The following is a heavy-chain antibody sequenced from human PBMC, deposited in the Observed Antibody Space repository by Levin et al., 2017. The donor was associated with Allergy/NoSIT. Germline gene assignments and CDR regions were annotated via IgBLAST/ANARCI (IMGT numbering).Heavy chain of an antibody. Sequence: PGGSLRLSCAASGFTVSSNYMSWVRQAPGKGLEWVSVIYSGGSTYYADSVKGRFTISRDNSKNTLYLQMNSLRAEDTAVYYCARVPPGRYGSTNYFDYWGQGTLVTVSS. V-gene: IGHV3-53*01. CDR2: IYSGGST. D-gene: IGHD3-10*01. CDR1: GFTVSSNY. CDR3: ARVPPGRYGSTNYFDY. J-gene: IGHJ4*02.